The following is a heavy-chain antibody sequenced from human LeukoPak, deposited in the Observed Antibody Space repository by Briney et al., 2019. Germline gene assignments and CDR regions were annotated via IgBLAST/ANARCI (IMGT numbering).Heavy chain of an antibody. D-gene: IGHD5-24*01. Sequence: GGSLRLSCAASGFTFSSYAMSWVRQAPGKGLEWVSTISGGGLSTYYADSVKGRFTISRDNSKNTLYPQMSSLRAEDTAVYYCAKRGMTTIKEGFDYWGQGTLVTVSS. CDR3: AKRGMTTIKEGFDY. CDR1: GFTFSSYA. J-gene: IGHJ4*02. CDR2: ISGGGLST. V-gene: IGHV3-23*01.